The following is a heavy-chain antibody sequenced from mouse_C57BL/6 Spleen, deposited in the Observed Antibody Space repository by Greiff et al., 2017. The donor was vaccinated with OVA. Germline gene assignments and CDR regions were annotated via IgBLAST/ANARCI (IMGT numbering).Heavy chain of an antibody. Sequence: QVQLKESGPELVKPGASVKISCKASGYAFSSSWLNWVKQRPGKGLEWIGRIYPGDGDTNYNGKFKGKATLTADKSSSTAYRQLSSLTSEDSAVYFCARGPYDYDGAWFAYWGQGTLVTVSA. D-gene: IGHD2-4*01. CDR1: GYAFSSSW. CDR2: IYPGDGDT. J-gene: IGHJ3*01. CDR3: ARGPYDYDGAWFAY. V-gene: IGHV1-82*01.